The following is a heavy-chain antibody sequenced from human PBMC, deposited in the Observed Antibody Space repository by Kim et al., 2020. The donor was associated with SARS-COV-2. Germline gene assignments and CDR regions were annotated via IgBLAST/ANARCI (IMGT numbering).Heavy chain of an antibody. D-gene: IGHD1-1*01. CDR1: GFSFSSYG. Sequence: GGSLRLSCAASGFSFSSYGMHWVRQAPGKGLEWVAVIWYDGSNKYYVDSVKGRFTISRDNSKNTLYLQMNSLRAEDTAVYYCARDAGGGDWNYIDYWGQGTPVTVSS. J-gene: IGHJ4*02. CDR3: ARDAGGGDWNYIDY. CDR2: IWYDGSNK. V-gene: IGHV3-33*01.